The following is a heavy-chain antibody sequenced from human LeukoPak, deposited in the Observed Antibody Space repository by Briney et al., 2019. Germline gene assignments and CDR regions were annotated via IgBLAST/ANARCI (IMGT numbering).Heavy chain of an antibody. CDR2: FDPEDGET. CDR3: ATVHVVGAIVKTLYDAFDI. V-gene: IGHV1-24*01. Sequence: GASVNVSCKVSGYTLTELSMHWVRQAPGKGLEWMGGFDPEDGETIYAQKFQGRVTMTEDTSTDTAYMELSSLRSEDTAVYYCATVHVVGAIVKTLYDAFDIWGQGTMVTVSS. D-gene: IGHD1-26*01. CDR1: GYTLTELS. J-gene: IGHJ3*02.